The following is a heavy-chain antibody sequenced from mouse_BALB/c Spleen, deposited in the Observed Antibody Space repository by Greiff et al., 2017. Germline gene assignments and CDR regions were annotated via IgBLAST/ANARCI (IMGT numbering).Heavy chain of an antibody. CDR2: IWGDGST. Sequence: VQLQESGPGLVAPSQSLSITCTVSGFSLTSYGVRWVRQPPGKGLEWLGVIWGDGSTNYHSALISRLSISKDNSKSQVFLQLNSLQTDDAATYCCAKGRVPFAYWGQGTLVTVSA. CDR3: AKGRVPFAY. D-gene: IGHD5-1*01. V-gene: IGHV2-3*01. J-gene: IGHJ3*01. CDR1: GFSLTSYG.